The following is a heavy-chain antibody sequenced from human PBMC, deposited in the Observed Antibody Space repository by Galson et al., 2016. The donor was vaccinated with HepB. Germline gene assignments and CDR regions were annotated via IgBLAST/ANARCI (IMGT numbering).Heavy chain of an antibody. CDR2: IYYSGLT. Sequence: SLTCTVSGGSMRSYYWTWIRQSPGKGLEFIGYIYYSGLTYYNPSLQSRVTISIDMSKNQFSLRLNSLTAADTAVYYCARRSDDAYGSRSLDYWGQGTLVTVSS. V-gene: IGHV4-59*08. D-gene: IGHD3-10*01. J-gene: IGHJ4*02. CDR1: GGSMRSYY. CDR3: ARRSDDAYGSRSLDY.